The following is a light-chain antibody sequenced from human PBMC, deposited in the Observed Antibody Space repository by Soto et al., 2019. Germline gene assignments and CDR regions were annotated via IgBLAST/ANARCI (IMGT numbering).Light chain of an antibody. J-gene: IGLJ1*01. CDR1: SSDVGVYNY. CDR2: DVS. V-gene: IGLV2-11*01. Sequence: QSVLTQPRSVSGSPGQAVTISCTGTSSDVGVYNYVSWYQQYPGKAPKLMIYDVSKRPSGVPDRFSGSRSANTASLTISGLQAEDEAYYYRCSYAGRYTDVFGGGPKVPVL. CDR3: CSYAGRYTDV.